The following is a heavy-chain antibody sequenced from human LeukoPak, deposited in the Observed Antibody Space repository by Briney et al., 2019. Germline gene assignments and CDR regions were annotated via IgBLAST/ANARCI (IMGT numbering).Heavy chain of an antibody. CDR3: AKERQTGDYFTSDY. CDR1: GFTFSSHA. D-gene: IGHD4-17*01. CDR2: ISGRGEST. Sequence: GGSLRLSCAASGFTFSSHAIHWVRQAPGEGLEWLSAISGRGESTFYAPSVKGRFAISRDNSDNTLYLQMSSLRVDDTAVYFCAKERQTGDYFTSDYWGQGTLVTVSS. V-gene: IGHV3-23*01. J-gene: IGHJ4*02.